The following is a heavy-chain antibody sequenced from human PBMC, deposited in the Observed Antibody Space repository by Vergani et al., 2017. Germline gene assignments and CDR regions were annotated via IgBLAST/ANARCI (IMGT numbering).Heavy chain of an antibody. CDR1: GGSFSGYY. Sequence: QVQLQQWGAGLLKPSETLSLTCAVYGGSFSGYYWSWIRQPPGKGLEWIGEINHSGSTNYNPSHKSRVTISVDTSKNQFSLKLSSVTAADTAVYYCASQYCSSTSCYVPFDYWGQGTLVTVSS. D-gene: IGHD2-2*01. CDR3: ASQYCSSTSCYVPFDY. CDR2: INHSGST. V-gene: IGHV4-34*01. J-gene: IGHJ4*02.